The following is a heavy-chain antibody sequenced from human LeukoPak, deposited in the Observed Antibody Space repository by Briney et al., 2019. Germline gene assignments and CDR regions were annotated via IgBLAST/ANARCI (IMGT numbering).Heavy chain of an antibody. V-gene: IGHV1-69*05. CDR2: IIPIVGTA. D-gene: IGHD6-25*01. CDR3: ARGGDGKDY. CDR1: GCIFSRYA. J-gene: IGHJ4*02. Sequence: SVKVSFKASGCIFSRYAFSWVRQAPGQGLEWMGRIIPIVGTANDPHKFQGRDTITTDESTSTAHMELSSLRSEDTAVYYCARGGDGKDYWGQGTLVTVSS.